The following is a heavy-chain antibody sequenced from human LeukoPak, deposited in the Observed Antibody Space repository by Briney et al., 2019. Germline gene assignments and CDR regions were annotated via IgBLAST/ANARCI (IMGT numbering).Heavy chain of an antibody. D-gene: IGHD3-22*01. CDR3: ARAWTPTKFGSGYPAVDAFDI. J-gene: IGHJ3*02. CDR2: INPNSGGT. CDR1: GYTFTGYY. Sequence: GASVKVSCKASGYTFTGYYMHWVRQAPGQGLEWMGWINPNSGGTNCAQKFQGWVTMTRDTSISTAYMELSRLRSDDTAVYYCARAWTPTKFGSGYPAVDAFDIWGQGTMVTVSS. V-gene: IGHV1-2*04.